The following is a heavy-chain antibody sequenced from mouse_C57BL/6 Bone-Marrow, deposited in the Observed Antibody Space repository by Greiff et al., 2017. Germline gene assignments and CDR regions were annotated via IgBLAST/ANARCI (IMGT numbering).Heavy chain of an antibody. CDR2: IYPGDGDT. Sequence: VQLQQSGPELVKPGASVKISCKASGYAFSSSWMNWVKQRPGKGLEWIGRIYPGDGDTNYNGKFKGKATLTADKSSSTAYMQLSSLTSEDSAVXFCASYGRAWFAYWGQGTLVTVSA. V-gene: IGHV1-82*01. CDR1: GYAFSSSW. J-gene: IGHJ3*01. CDR3: ASYGRAWFAY. D-gene: IGHD1-1*01.